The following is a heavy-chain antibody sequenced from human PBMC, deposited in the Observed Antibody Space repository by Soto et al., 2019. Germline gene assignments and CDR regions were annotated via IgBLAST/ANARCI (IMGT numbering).Heavy chain of an antibody. CDR2: IYYSGST. CDR1: GGSISSYY. CDR3: ARFNWYFDL. J-gene: IGHJ2*01. V-gene: IGHV4-59*08. Sequence: QVQLQESGPGLVKPSETLSLTCTVSGGSISSYYWSWIRQPPGKGLEWIGYIYYSGSTNYNPSLKGRVTLSVDTSKNQFSLKLSSVTAADTAVYYCARFNWYFDLWGRGTLVTVSS.